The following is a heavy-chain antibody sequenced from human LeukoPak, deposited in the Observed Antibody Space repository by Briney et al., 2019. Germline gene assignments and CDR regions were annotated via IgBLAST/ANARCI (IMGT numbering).Heavy chain of an antibody. D-gene: IGHD6-13*01. CDR3: ARVGAGIAAAGSFRY. CDR1: GGTFSSYA. Sequence: ASVKVSCKASGGTFSSYAISWVRQAPGQGLEWMGGIIPIFGTANYAQKFQGRVTITADESTSTAYMGLSSLRSEDTAVYYCARVGAGIAAAGSFRYWGQGTLVTVSS. CDR2: IIPIFGTA. J-gene: IGHJ4*02. V-gene: IGHV1-69*13.